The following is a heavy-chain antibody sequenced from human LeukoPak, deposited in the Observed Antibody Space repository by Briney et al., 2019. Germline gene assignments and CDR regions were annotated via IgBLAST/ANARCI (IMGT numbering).Heavy chain of an antibody. CDR1: GFTFSSFA. V-gene: IGHV3-23*01. CDR3: TKDPNGDYIGAFDP. CDR2: ITGSHGRT. D-gene: IGHD4-17*01. Sequence: GGSLRPSCAASGFTFSSFAMTWVRQAPGKGLEWVSSITGSHGRTYTTDSVKGRFTISRDNSQNTLYLQMNSLRAEDTAVYYCTKDPNGDYIGAFDPWGQGTLVTVSS. J-gene: IGHJ5*02.